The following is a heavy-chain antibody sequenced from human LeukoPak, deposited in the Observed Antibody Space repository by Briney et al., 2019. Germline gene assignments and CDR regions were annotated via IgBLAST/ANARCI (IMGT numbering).Heavy chain of an antibody. V-gene: IGHV3-23*01. CDR1: GFTFSSYA. J-gene: IGHJ4*02. Sequence: PGGSLRLSCAASGFTFSSYAMSWVRQAPGKGLEWVSAISGSGGSTYYADSVKGRFTISRDNSKNTLYLQMNSLRAEDMAVYYCAKAKVLRFLEWLPDYWGQGTLVTVSS. D-gene: IGHD3-3*01. CDR2: ISGSGGST. CDR3: AKAKVLRFLEWLPDY.